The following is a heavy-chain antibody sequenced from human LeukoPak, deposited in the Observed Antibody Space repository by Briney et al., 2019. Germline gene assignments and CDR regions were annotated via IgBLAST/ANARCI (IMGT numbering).Heavy chain of an antibody. V-gene: IGHV4-38-2*01. D-gene: IGHD4-17*01. CDR2: IYHSGST. Sequence: SETLSLTCAVSGYSIGSGCCWGWIRQPPGKGLEWIGSIYHSGSTYYNPSLKSRVTISVDTSKNQFSLKLSSVTAADTAVYYCARTSIPHDYGDYGFRIWGQGTLVTVSS. J-gene: IGHJ4*02. CDR1: GYSIGSGCC. CDR3: ARTSIPHDYGDYGFRI.